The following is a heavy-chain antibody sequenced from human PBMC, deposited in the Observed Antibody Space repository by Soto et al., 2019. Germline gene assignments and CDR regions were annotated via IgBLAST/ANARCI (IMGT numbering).Heavy chain of an antibody. CDR3: ARDPLNYYVSESPPFDP. V-gene: IGHV4-38-2*02. D-gene: IGHD3-10*01. J-gene: IGHJ5*02. CDR2: IYHSGST. Sequence: SETLSLTCAVSGYSISSGYYWGWIRQPPGKGLEWIGSIYHSGSTYYNTSLKSRVTITVDTSKNQFSLKLSSVTAADTAVYYCARDPLNYYVSESPPFDPGGRGTLVTVS. CDR1: GYSISSGYY.